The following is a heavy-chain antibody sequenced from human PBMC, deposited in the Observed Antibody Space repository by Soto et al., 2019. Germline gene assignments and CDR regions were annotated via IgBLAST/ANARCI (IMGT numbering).Heavy chain of an antibody. CDR3: ARMYSSGSGWFHP. V-gene: IGHV4-31*03. Sequence: PSETLSLTCFVSGYSITAGGYYRSWIRHHPGKGLGWTGSFYSSGSIIYNPSLRSRVSISGDTSSNRFSMSLTSVTAADTARYYCARMYSSGSGWFHPWGQGTLVTVSS. D-gene: IGHD6-19*01. J-gene: IGHJ5*02. CDR2: FYSSGSI. CDR1: GYSITAGGYY.